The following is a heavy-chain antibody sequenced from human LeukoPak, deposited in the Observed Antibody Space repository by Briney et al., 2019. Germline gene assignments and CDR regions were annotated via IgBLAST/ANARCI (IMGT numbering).Heavy chain of an antibody. J-gene: IGHJ4*02. CDR3: AKVYSYGDYYFDY. V-gene: IGHV3-23*01. CDR1: GFTLSSYA. D-gene: IGHD4-17*01. CDR2: ISGSGGST. Sequence: PGGSLRLSCAASGFTLSSYAMSWVRQAPGKGLEWVSAISGSGGSTYYADSVKGRFTISRDNSKNTLYLQMNSLRAEDTAVYYCAKVYSYGDYYFDYWGQGTLVTVSS.